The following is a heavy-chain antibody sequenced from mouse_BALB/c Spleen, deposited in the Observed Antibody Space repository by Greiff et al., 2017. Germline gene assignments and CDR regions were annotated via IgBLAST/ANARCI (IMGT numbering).Heavy chain of an antibody. CDR1: GFTFSSYG. D-gene: IGHD3-3*01. Sequence: EVKLVESGGDLVKPGGSLKLSCAASGFTFSSYGMSWVRQTPDKRLEWVATISSGGSYTYYPDSVKGRFTISRDNAKNTLYLQMSSLKSEDTAMYYCARHEVGQGPFDYWGQGTTLTVSS. CDR2: ISSGGSYT. V-gene: IGHV5-6*02. J-gene: IGHJ2*01. CDR3: ARHEVGQGPFDY.